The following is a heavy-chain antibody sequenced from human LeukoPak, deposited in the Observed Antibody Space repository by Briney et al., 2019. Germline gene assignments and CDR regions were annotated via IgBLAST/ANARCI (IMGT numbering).Heavy chain of an antibody. Sequence: GGSLRLSCAASGFTFSTYAMSWVRQAPGKGLEWVSAISVSGGSTYYADSVKGRFTISRDNSKNTLYLQMNRLRAEDTAVYYCAKAKYITGTTLGFDYWGQGTLVTVSS. J-gene: IGHJ4*02. CDR2: ISVSGGST. D-gene: IGHD1-7*01. CDR3: AKAKYITGTTLGFDY. CDR1: GFTFSTYA. V-gene: IGHV3-23*01.